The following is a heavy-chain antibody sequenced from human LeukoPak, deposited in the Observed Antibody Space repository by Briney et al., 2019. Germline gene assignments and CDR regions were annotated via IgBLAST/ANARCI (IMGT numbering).Heavy chain of an antibody. CDR3: ARAPSEIGGYYPEYFRH. CDR2: IKSDGRT. V-gene: IGHV3-74*01. CDR1: GFTFSNYW. Sequence: GGSLRLSCAAAGFTFSNYWKHWVRQVPGKGLVWVSRIKSDGRTNYADSVKGRFTISRDNAKNTVSLQMNSLRAEDTGVYYCARAPSEIGGYYPEYFRHWGQGTLVIVSS. D-gene: IGHD3-22*01. J-gene: IGHJ1*01.